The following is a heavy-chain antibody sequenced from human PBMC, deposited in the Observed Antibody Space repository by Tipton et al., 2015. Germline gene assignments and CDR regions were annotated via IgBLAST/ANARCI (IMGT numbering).Heavy chain of an antibody. J-gene: IGHJ4*02. CDR3: AREGVRYFDY. V-gene: IGHV4-31*03. CDR2: IYYSGST. CDR1: GGSISSGGYY. Sequence: TLSLTCTVSGGSISSGGYYWSWIRQHPGKGLEWIGYIYYSGSTYYNPSLKSRVTISVDTSKNRFSLKLSSVTAADTAVYYCAREGVRYFDYWGQGKLVTVSS. D-gene: IGHD1-1*01.